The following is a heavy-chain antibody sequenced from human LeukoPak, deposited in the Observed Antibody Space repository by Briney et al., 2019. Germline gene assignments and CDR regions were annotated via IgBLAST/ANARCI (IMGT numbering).Heavy chain of an antibody. J-gene: IGHJ4*01. Sequence: PGGSLTLSCALSRFTLSSYSMNWVRHAPGGGLEWVSSIISSSSYIYYADSVKGRLTISRDNAKNSMYLQMNRLRAEDTAVYYCARGVDTAMAFDYWGQGTLVTVSS. V-gene: IGHV3-21*01. CDR3: ARGVDTAMAFDY. CDR2: IISSSSYI. CDR1: RFTLSSYS. D-gene: IGHD5-18*01.